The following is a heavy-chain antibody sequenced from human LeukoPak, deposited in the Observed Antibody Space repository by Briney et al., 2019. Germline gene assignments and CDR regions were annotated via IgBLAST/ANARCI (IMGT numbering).Heavy chain of an antibody. D-gene: IGHD3-10*01. CDR1: GGSISSSSYY. V-gene: IGHV4-39*01. CDR3: ARRRGSYFDI. CDR2: IYYSGST. Sequence: PSETLSLTCTVSGGSISSSSYYWGWIRQPPGKGLEWIGSIYYSGSTYYNPSLKSRVTISVDTSKNQFSLKLSSVTAADTAVYYCARRRGSYFDIWGQGTMVTVSS. J-gene: IGHJ3*02.